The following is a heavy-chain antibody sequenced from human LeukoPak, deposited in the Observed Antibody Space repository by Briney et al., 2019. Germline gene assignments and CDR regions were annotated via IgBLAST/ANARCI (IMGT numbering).Heavy chain of an antibody. CDR3: AREPSNDYSNYHPVGADRGYYMDV. CDR2: IIPIFGTA. D-gene: IGHD4-11*01. CDR1: GGTFSSYA. V-gene: IGHV1-69*13. Sequence: ASVKVSCKASGGTFSSYAISWVRQAPGQGLEWMGGIIPIFGTANYAQKFQGRVTITADESTSTAYMELSSLRSEDTAVYYCAREPSNDYSNYHPVGADRGYYMDVWGKGTTVTVSS. J-gene: IGHJ6*03.